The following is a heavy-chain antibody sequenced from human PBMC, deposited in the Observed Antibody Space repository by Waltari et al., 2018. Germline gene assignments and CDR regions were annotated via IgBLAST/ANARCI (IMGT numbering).Heavy chain of an antibody. CDR1: GYSTSNNYY. J-gene: IGHJ4*02. Sequence: QMHLQESGPGLVKPSETLSLTCALPGYSTSNNYYWAWIRQSPEKGLEWMGAIHHTGTTYYNPSLNSRITMSVDTPNNQFSLKLNSVTAADTAVYYCARGGYHPANFDFWGQGILVTVSS. CDR3: ARGGYHPANFDF. D-gene: IGHD2-15*01. CDR2: IHHTGTT. V-gene: IGHV4-38-2*01.